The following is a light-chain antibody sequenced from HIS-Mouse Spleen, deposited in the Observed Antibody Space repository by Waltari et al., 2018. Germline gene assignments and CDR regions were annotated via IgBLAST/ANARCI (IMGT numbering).Light chain of an antibody. Sequence: SYELTQPPSVSVSPGQTARITCSGDALPKKYAYWYQPKSRQAPVLVIYEDSKRPSGMPERFSGSRSGTMATLTISGAQVEDEADYYCYSTDSSGNHRVFGGGTKLTVL. J-gene: IGLJ2*01. CDR3: YSTDSSGNHRV. CDR1: ALPKKY. V-gene: IGLV3-10*01. CDR2: EDS.